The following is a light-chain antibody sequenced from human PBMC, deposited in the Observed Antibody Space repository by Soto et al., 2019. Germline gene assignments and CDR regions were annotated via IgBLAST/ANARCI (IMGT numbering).Light chain of an antibody. J-gene: IGLJ1*01. V-gene: IGLV2-14*01. CDR3: SSYTSSSTLLYV. Sequence: QSALTQPASVSGSPGQSITISCTGTSSDVGGYNYVSWYQQHPGKAPKLMIYDVSNRPSGVSNRFSGSKSGNTASLTISGLQAEDEADYYCSSYTSSSTLLYVFGTATKFTVL. CDR1: SSDVGGYNY. CDR2: DVS.